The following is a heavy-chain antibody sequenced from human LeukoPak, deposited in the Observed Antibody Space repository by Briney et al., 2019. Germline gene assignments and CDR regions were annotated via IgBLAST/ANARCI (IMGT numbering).Heavy chain of an antibody. CDR2: INHNSGST. J-gene: IGHJ3*02. CDR3: ARRFLEVTAAMSAFDI. CDR1: AYTFTDYY. D-gene: IGHD2-2*01. Sequence: ASVKDSCQASAYTFTDYYMHLVRQAPGRGLEWMGWINHNSGSTNYAQKFQGRVTMTRDTSINTAYMELSRLRSDDTAVYYCARRFLEVTAAMSAFDIWGQGTMVTVS. V-gene: IGHV1-2*02.